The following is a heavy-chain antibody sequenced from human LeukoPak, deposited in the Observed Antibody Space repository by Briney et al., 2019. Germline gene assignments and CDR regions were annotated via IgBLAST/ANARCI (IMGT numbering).Heavy chain of an antibody. J-gene: IGHJ4*02. Sequence: SETLSLACAVYVGSFSGYYWGWIRQPPEKGLEWIGEINHSGSTNYNPSRKSRVTISVDTSKNQFSLKLSSVTAADTAVYYCATRGGSYHRRDYWGQGTLVTVSS. CDR1: VGSFSGYY. CDR3: ATRGGSYHRRDY. D-gene: IGHD3-16*02. CDR2: INHSGST. V-gene: IGHV4-34*01.